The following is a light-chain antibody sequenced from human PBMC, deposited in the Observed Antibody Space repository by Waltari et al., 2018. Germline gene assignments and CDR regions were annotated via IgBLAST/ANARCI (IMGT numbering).Light chain of an antibody. V-gene: IGKV3-11*01. Sequence: EIVLTQSPATLSLSPGERATLSCRASQSVSSYLAWSQQQPGQAPRPLVYDASNRATGMPARFSGRGSGTDFTLTISSLEPEDFAVYYCQQRSNWPPVYTFGQGTKLEIK. CDR1: QSVSSY. CDR2: DAS. CDR3: QQRSNWPPVYT. J-gene: IGKJ2*01.